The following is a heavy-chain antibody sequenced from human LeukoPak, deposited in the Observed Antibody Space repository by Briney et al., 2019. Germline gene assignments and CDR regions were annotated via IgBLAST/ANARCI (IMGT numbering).Heavy chain of an antibody. J-gene: IGHJ4*02. CDR1: GFTFSSYA. CDR2: ISGSGGST. CDR3: AKEYYDFWSGYSTPYYFDY. V-gene: IGHV3-23*01. D-gene: IGHD3-3*01. Sequence: GGSLRLSCAASGFTFSSYAMSWVRQAPGKGLEWVSAISGSGGSTYYADSVKGRFTISRDNSKNTLYLQMNSLRAEDTAVYYCAKEYYDFWSGYSTPYYFDYWGQGTLVTVSS.